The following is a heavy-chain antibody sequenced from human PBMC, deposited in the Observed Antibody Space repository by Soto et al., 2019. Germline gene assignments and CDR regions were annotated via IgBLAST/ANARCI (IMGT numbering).Heavy chain of an antibody. D-gene: IGHD6-13*01. CDR1: GFTFSNNA. CDR2: VSYDGSNQ. V-gene: IGHV3-30-3*01. CDR3: AKDQRGFSSTARIDY. J-gene: IGHJ4*02. Sequence: GGSLRLSCAASGFTFSNNAMHWVRQAPGKGLEWVAIVSYDGSNQYYADSIKGRFTISRDNSKNTLHLQMNSLSAEDTAVYYCAKDQRGFSSTARIDYWGQGTLVTVSS.